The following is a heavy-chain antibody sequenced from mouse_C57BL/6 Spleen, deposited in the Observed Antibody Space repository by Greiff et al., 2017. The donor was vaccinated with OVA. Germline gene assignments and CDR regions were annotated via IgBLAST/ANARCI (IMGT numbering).Heavy chain of an antibody. CDR3: ARDHGYYPYWYFDV. CDR1: GFTFSSYA. Sequence: EVQRVESGGGLVKPGGSLKLSCAASGFTFSSYAMSWVPQTPEKRLEWVATISDGGSYTYYPDNVKGRFTISRDNAKNNLYLQMSHLKSEDTAMYYCARDHGYYPYWYFDVWGTGTTVTVSS. J-gene: IGHJ1*03. D-gene: IGHD2-3*01. CDR2: ISDGGSYT. V-gene: IGHV5-4*01.